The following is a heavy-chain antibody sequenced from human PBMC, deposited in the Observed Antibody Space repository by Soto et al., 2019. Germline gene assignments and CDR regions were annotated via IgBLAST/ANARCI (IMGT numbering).Heavy chain of an antibody. Sequence: PGGSLRLSCAASGFTFSSYAMHWVRQAPGKGLEWVAVISYDGSNKYYADSVKGRFTISRDNSKNTLYLQMNSLRAEDTAVYYCARDQSGTGTGRDYYYGMDVWGQGTTVTVSS. J-gene: IGHJ6*02. CDR1: GFTFSSYA. V-gene: IGHV3-30-3*01. D-gene: IGHD1-1*01. CDR3: ARDQSGTGTGRDYYYGMDV. CDR2: ISYDGSNK.